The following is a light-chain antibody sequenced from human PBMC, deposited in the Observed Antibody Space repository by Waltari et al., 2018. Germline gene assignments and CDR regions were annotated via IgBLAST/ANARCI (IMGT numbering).Light chain of an antibody. V-gene: IGLV2-14*03. CDR3: SSYISDDTLDV. Sequence: QTALTQPASVSGSPGQSFTIPCAGTSSDVGAYNYVSWYQQYPGEAPKLIIYDVSHRPSGVSNRFSGSKSGNTASLTISGLQAEDEADYYCSSYISDDTLDVFGTGTKVTVL. CDR2: DVS. CDR1: SSDVGAYNY. J-gene: IGLJ1*01.